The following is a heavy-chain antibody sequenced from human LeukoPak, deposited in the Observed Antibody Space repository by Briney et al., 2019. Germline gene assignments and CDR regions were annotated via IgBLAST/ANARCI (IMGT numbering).Heavy chain of an antibody. CDR3: AKGGELLNWFDP. Sequence: GGSLRLSCAASGFTFSDYYMSWIRQAPGKGLEWVSAISGSGGSTYYADSVKGRFTISRDNSKNTLYLQMNSLRAEDTAVYYCAKGGELLNWFDPWGQGTLVTVSS. D-gene: IGHD1-26*01. V-gene: IGHV3-23*01. CDR2: ISGSGGST. CDR1: GFTFSDYY. J-gene: IGHJ5*02.